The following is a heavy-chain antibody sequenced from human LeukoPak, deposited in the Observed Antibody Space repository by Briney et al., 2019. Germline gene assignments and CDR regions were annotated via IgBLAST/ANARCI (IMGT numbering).Heavy chain of an antibody. Sequence: PGGSLRLSCAASGFTFDDYAMHWVRQAPWKGLEWVSGISWNSGSIGYADSVKGRLTISRDNAKNSLYLQMNSLRDEDTAVYYCARGYSRVDYWGQGTLVTVSS. CDR1: GFTFDDYA. D-gene: IGHD6-13*01. CDR3: ARGYSRVDY. J-gene: IGHJ4*02. V-gene: IGHV3-9*01. CDR2: ISWNSGSI.